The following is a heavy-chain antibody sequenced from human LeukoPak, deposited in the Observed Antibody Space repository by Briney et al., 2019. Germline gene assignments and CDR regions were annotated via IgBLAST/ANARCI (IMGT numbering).Heavy chain of an antibody. J-gene: IGHJ5*02. D-gene: IGHD1-26*01. CDR2: ISSSSSYI. V-gene: IGHV3-21*01. CDR3: ARDLWWELLPIRWFDP. Sequence: PGGSLRLSCAASGFTFSSYSMNWVRQAPGKGLEWVSSISSSSSYIYYADSVKGRFTISRDNAKNSLYLQMNSLRAEDTAVYYCARDLWWELLPIRWFDPWGQGTLVTVSS. CDR1: GFTFSSYS.